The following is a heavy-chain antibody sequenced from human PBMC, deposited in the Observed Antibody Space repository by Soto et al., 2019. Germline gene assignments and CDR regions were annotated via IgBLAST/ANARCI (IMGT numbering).Heavy chain of an antibody. CDR2: IIPIFGTA. Sequence: SVKVSCKASGGTFSSYAISWVRQAPGQGLEWMGGIIPIFGTANYAQKFQGRVTITADESTSTAYMELSSLRSEDTAVYYCARDGSGPWGWFDPWGQGTLVTVSS. V-gene: IGHV1-69*13. CDR1: GGTFSSYA. J-gene: IGHJ5*02. D-gene: IGHD2-15*01. CDR3: ARDGSGPWGWFDP.